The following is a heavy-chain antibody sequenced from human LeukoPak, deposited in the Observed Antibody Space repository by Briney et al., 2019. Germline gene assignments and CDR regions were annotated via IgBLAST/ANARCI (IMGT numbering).Heavy chain of an antibody. D-gene: IGHD3-22*01. CDR1: GYTFTSYD. CDR3: ARGTWDITMIVEVTVTHYYGMDV. Sequence: ASVKVSCKASGYTFTSYDINWVRQATGQGLEWMGWMNPNSGNTGYAQKFQGRVTMTRNTSISTAYMELSSLRSEDTAVYYCARGTWDITMIVEVTVTHYYGMDVWGQGTTVTVSS. V-gene: IGHV1-8*01. J-gene: IGHJ6*02. CDR2: MNPNSGNT.